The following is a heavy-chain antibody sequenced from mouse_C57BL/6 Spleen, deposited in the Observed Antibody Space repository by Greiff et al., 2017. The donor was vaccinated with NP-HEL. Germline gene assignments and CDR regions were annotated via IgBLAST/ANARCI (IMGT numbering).Heavy chain of an antibody. CDR3: ARSVYYYGSSSYYEY. D-gene: IGHD1-1*01. V-gene: IGHV1-26*01. Sequence: VQLQQSGPELVKPGASVKISCKASGYTFTDYYMNWVKQSHGKSLEWIGDLNPNNGGTSYIQKFKGKATLTVDKSSSTAYMELRSLTSEDSAVYYCARSVYYYGSSSYYEYWGQGTTLTVSS. J-gene: IGHJ2*01. CDR2: LNPNNGGT. CDR1: GYTFTDYY.